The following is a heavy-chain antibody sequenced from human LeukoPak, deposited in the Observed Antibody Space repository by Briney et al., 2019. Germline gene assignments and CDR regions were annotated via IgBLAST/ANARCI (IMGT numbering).Heavy chain of an antibody. Sequence: GASVKVSCKASGYTFTGYYMHWVRQAPGQGLEWMGGIIPIFGTANYAQKFQGRVTITTDESTSTAYMELSSLRSEDTAVYYCAVNYYDSSGYRFDYWGQGTLVTVS. CDR3: AVNYYDSSGYRFDY. CDR1: GYTFTGYY. CDR2: IIPIFGTA. J-gene: IGHJ4*02. D-gene: IGHD3-22*01. V-gene: IGHV1-69*05.